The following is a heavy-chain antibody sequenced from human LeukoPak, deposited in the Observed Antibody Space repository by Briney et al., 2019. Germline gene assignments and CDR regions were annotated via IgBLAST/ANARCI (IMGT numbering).Heavy chain of an antibody. V-gene: IGHV1-18*01. Sequence: ASVKVSRKASGYTFTSYGISWVRQAPGQGLEWMGWISAYNGNTNYAQKLQGRVTMTTDTSTSTAYMELRSLRSDDTAVYYCASSVEYNDAFDIWGQGTMVTVSS. CDR3: ASSVEYNDAFDI. CDR1: GYTFTSYG. CDR2: ISAYNGNT. D-gene: IGHD2/OR15-2a*01. J-gene: IGHJ3*02.